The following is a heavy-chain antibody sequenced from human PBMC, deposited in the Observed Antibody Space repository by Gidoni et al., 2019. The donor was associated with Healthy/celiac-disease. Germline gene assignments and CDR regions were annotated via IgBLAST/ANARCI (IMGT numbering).Heavy chain of an antibody. D-gene: IGHD3-22*01. CDR3: ASLSGYYYDAFDI. CDR1: GGSLSGYY. Sequence: QVQLQQWGAGLLKPSETLSLTCAVYGGSLSGYYWSWIRQPPGKGLEWIGEINHSGITNYNPSLKSRVTISVDTSKNQFSLKMSSVTAADTDVYYCASLSGYYYDAFDIWGQGTMVTVSS. CDR2: INHSGIT. J-gene: IGHJ3*02. V-gene: IGHV4-34*01.